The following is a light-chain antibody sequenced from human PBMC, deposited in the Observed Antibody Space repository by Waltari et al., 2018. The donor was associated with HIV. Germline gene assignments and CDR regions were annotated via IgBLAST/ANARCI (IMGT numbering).Light chain of an antibody. CDR1: GSNLANNY. CDR2: DND. J-gene: IGLJ3*02. Sequence: QSMLTQPPSVSAAPGQKVTISCSGTGSNLANNYVYWYQHPPGAAPKLVIYDNDNRPSGIPDRFSGSKSGASATLVITGLQTGDEGDYYCGTWDSSLNAGVFGGGTKLTVL. CDR3: GTWDSSLNAGV. V-gene: IGLV1-51*01.